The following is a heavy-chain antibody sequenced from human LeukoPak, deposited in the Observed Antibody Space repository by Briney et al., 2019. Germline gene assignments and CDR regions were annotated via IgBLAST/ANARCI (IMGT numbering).Heavy chain of an antibody. D-gene: IGHD3-3*01. V-gene: IGHV3-11*01. J-gene: IGHJ4*02. CDR1: GFTFSDYY. CDR3: ARDQSYYGV. CDR2: ISSSATAI. Sequence: PGGSLRLSCAASGFTFSDYYMTWIRQAPGKGLEWVSGISSSATAIYYADSVKGRFTISRDNAKNSLYLRLNSLRAEDTAVYYCARDQSYYGVWGQGTLVTVSS.